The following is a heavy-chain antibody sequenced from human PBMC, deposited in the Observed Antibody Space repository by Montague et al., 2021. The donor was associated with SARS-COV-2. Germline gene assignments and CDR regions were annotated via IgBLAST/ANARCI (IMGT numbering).Heavy chain of an antibody. CDR1: GFTFSSFE. CDR3: AGEVPTVVKIDC. Sequence: SLRLSCAASGFTFSSFEMNWVRQAPGKGLEWVSYISSSSSLQHYEDAMRGRFTISRDNAKNSLYLKMNSLRAEDTAIYCCAGEVPTVVKIDCWGQGTLVTVSS. J-gene: IGHJ4*02. CDR2: ISSSSSLQ. D-gene: IGHD4-23*01. V-gene: IGHV3-48*03.